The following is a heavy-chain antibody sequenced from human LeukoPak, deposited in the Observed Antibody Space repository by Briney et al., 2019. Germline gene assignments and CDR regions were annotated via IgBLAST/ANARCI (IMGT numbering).Heavy chain of an antibody. D-gene: IGHD3-10*01. J-gene: IGHJ4*02. V-gene: IGHV4-34*01. CDR3: ARDYYGSGSYPDY. CDR1: GGSFSGYY. CDR2: INHSGST. Sequence: SETLSLTCAVYGGSFSGYYWSWIRQPPGKGLEWIGEINHSGSTNYNPSLKSRVTISVDTSKNQFSLKLSSVTAADTAVYYCARDYYGSGSYPDYWGQGTLVTVSS.